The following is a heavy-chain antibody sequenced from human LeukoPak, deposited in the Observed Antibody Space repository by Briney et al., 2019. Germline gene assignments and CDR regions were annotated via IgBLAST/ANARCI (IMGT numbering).Heavy chain of an antibody. D-gene: IGHD5-18*01. Sequence: XKASGXTFISYGITXVRRAPGQGLEWMGWISVYNGNTNYAQKLQGRVTMTTDTSTSTAYMELRSLTSDDTAVYFCARDGYIYGSLDYWGQGTLVTVSS. J-gene: IGHJ4*02. CDR3: ARDGYIYGSLDY. V-gene: IGHV1-18*04. CDR1: GXTFISYG. CDR2: ISVYNGNT.